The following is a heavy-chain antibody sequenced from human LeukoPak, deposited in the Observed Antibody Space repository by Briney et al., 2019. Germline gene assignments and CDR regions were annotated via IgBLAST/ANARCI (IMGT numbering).Heavy chain of an antibody. CDR3: ARDSLQYSSSWYDSSFDS. V-gene: IGHV3-48*03. D-gene: IGHD6-13*01. CDR1: GFTFSSYE. J-gene: IGHJ4*02. CDR2: ISSSGSTI. Sequence: GGSLRLSCAASGFTFSSYEMNWVRQAPGKGLEWVSYISSSGSTIYYADSVKGRFTISRDNAKNSLYLQMNSLRAEDTAVYYCARDSLQYSSSWYDSSFDSCGQGTLVTVSS.